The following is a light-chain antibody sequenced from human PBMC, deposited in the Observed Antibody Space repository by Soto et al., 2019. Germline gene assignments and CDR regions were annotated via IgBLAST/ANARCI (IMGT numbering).Light chain of an antibody. J-gene: IGKJ5*01. CDR3: QQRSDWPIT. CDR1: ESIRTY. CDR2: DAS. V-gene: IGKV3-11*01. Sequence: EIVLTQSPATLSLSPGERATLSCRASESIRTYLAWYQQKPGQAPRLLIYDASTRATGIPARFSGSGSGTDITLTIGSLEPEDFAIYYCQQRSDWPITFGQGTRLEIK.